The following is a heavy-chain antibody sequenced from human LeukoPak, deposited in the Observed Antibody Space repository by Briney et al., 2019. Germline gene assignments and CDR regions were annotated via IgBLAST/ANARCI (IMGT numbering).Heavy chain of an antibody. D-gene: IGHD2-15*01. CDR2: ISSANTYI. CDR1: GFTFSTYS. V-gene: IGHV3-21*01. Sequence: GGSLRLSCAASGFTFSTYSMNWVRQAPGKGLEWVSSISSANTYIYYADSVKGRFTISRDNAKNSLYLQMNSLRAEDTAVYYCAKDRAPYCSGGSCYSGFDYWGQGTLVTVSS. CDR3: AKDRAPYCSGGSCYSGFDY. J-gene: IGHJ4*02.